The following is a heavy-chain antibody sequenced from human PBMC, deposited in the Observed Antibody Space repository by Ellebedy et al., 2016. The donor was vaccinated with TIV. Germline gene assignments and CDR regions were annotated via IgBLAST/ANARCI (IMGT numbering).Heavy chain of an antibody. D-gene: IGHD6-19*01. Sequence: GESLKISXAASGFTFTNYAMPWVRQAPGKGLAPVSVISAGGGSTYYADSVKGRFTISRDNLKNTLFLEMSSLRPEDAALFYCARVNGTAWFPPRFFDYWGQGTLVPVSS. V-gene: IGHV3-23*01. CDR2: ISAGGGST. J-gene: IGHJ4*02. CDR1: GFTFTNYA. CDR3: ARVNGTAWFPPRFFDY.